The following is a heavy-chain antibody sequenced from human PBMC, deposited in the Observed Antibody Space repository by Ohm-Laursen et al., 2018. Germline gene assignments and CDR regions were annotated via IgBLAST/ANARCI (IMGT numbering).Heavy chain of an antibody. V-gene: IGHV1-58*02. CDR3: ARELVGTAES. CDR2: IVVGSGNT. Sequence: GASVKVSCKASGFTFTKSTMQWVRQARGQRLEWIGWIVVGSGNTNYAQKFQGRVTITADESTSTAYMELRGLTSDDTAVYYCARELVGTAESWGQGTLVTVSS. CDR1: GFTFTKST. D-gene: IGHD2-15*01. J-gene: IGHJ5*02.